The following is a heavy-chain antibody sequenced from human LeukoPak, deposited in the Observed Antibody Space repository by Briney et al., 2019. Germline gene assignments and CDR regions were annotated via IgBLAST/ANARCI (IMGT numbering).Heavy chain of an antibody. CDR2: ISGSGGST. J-gene: IGHJ6*02. Sequence: LPGGSQTLSCAASGFTFSTSAMSWARLAPGKGLECVSVISGSGGSTYYADSVKGRFTSSRDNSNNTLYVQMNSLRVEDTAVYYCAKSGGLSGSGRLAMDVWGQGTTVTVSS. CDR3: AKSGGLSGSGRLAMDV. D-gene: IGHD3-10*01. V-gene: IGHV3-23*01. CDR1: GFTFSTSA.